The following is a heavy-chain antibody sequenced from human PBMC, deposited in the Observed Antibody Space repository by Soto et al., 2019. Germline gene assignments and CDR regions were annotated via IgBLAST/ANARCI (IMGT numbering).Heavy chain of an antibody. CDR3: ARQSDYGDYYYYGLDV. D-gene: IGHD4-17*01. CDR2: IYYNGST. J-gene: IGHJ6*02. Sequence: PSETLSLTCTVSGGSISGYYWNWIRQPPGEGLEWIGYIYYNGSTNYNPSLKSRVTISGDTSKNQFSLKLISVTAADTAVYYCARQSDYGDYYYYGLDVWGQGTTVTVSS. CDR1: GGSISGYY. V-gene: IGHV4-59*08.